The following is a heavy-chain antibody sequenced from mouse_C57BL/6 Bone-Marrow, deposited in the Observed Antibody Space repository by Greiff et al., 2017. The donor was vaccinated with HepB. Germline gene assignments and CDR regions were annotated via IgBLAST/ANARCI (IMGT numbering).Heavy chain of an antibody. CDR1: GFTFSDYG. CDR2: ISNLAYSI. CDR3: ASYGSSYGGFAY. Sequence: EVKLVESGGGLVQPGGSLKLSCAASGFTFSDYGMAWVRQAPRKGPEWVAFISNLAYSIYYADTVTGRFTISRENAKNTLYLEMSSLRSEDTAMYYCASYGSSYGGFAYWGKGTLVTVSA. D-gene: IGHD1-1*01. V-gene: IGHV5-15*04. J-gene: IGHJ3*01.